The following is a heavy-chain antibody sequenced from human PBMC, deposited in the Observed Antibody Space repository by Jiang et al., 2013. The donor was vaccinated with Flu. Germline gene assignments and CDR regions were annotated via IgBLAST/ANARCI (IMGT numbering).Heavy chain of an antibody. Sequence: LLKPSETLSLTCTVSGGSISSYYWSWIRQPPGKGLEWIGYIYYSGSTNYNPSLKSRVTISVDTSKNQFSLKLSSVTAADTAVYYCARYYDSSGYYDYWGQGTLVTVSS. D-gene: IGHD3-22*01. CDR3: ARYYDSSGYYDY. V-gene: IGHV4-59*01. J-gene: IGHJ4*02. CDR2: IYYSGST. CDR1: GGSISSYY.